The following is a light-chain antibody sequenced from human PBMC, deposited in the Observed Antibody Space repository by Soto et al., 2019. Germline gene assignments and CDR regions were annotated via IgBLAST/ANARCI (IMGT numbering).Light chain of an antibody. J-gene: IGKJ4*01. CDR1: QTVRNNY. V-gene: IGKV3-20*01. CDR2: DAS. Sequence: EFVLTQSPGPLSLSPGERATLSCRASQTVRNNYLAWYQQNPGQAPRLLIYDASSRATGIPDRFSGGVSGTDFTLTISRLEPEDFAVYYCQQFSSYPLTFGGGTKVEIK. CDR3: QQFSSYPLT.